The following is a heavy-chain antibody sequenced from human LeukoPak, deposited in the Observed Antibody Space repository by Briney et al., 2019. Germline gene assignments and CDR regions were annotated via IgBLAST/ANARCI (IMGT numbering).Heavy chain of an antibody. V-gene: IGHV1-69*05. CDR1: GGTFSSYA. CDR2: IIPIFGTA. J-gene: IGHJ6*03. D-gene: IGHD6-6*01. CDR3: AREADSSSSTYMDV. Sequence: ASVTVSCKASGGTFSSYAISWVRQAPGQGLEWMGGIIPIFGTANYAQKFQGRVTITTDESTSTAYMELSSLRSEDTAVYYCAREADSSSSTYMDVWGKGTTVTVSS.